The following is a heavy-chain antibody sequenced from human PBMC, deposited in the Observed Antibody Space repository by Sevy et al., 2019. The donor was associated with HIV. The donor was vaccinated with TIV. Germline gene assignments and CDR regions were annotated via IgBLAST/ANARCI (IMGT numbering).Heavy chain of an antibody. CDR1: AYTFTGHY. CDR2: INPNSGGT. V-gene: IGHV1-2*02. J-gene: IGHJ4*02. CDR3: ARGGVVVEPAARGYFDY. D-gene: IGHD2-2*01. Sequence: ASVKVSCKASAYTFTGHYIHWVRQAPGQGPECMGWINPNSGGTIYAQKFQGRVTMTRDTSISTAYMELSRLRSDDTAVYYCARGGVVVEPAARGYFDYWGQGTLVTVSS.